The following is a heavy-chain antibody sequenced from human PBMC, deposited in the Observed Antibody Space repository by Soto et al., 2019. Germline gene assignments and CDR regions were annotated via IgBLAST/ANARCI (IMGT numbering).Heavy chain of an antibody. CDR1: GFTFRNYN. CDR3: ARVGWKLTFDY. CDR2: ISISSANSAI. Sequence: GGSLRLSCAASGFTFRNYNMNWVRQVPGKGLEWVAHISISSANSAIYYADSVKGRSEISRDNAKTSMFLQLHSLRAEDTAIYYCARVGWKLTFDYWGQGAQVTVSS. D-gene: IGHD6-19*01. V-gene: IGHV3-48*01. J-gene: IGHJ4*02.